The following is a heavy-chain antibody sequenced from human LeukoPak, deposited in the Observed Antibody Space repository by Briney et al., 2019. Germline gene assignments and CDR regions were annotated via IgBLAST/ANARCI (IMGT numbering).Heavy chain of an antibody. V-gene: IGHV4-31*03. Sequence: PSQTLSLTCTVSGGSNSSGGYYWSWIRQHPGKGLEWIGYIYYSGSTNYNPSLESRVTISVDTSKNQFSLKLSSVTAADTAVYYCARYWSYDSSGYYYSVLDIWGQGTMVTVSS. D-gene: IGHD3-22*01. CDR1: GGSNSSGGYY. CDR3: ARYWSYDSSGYYYSVLDI. J-gene: IGHJ3*02. CDR2: IYYSGST.